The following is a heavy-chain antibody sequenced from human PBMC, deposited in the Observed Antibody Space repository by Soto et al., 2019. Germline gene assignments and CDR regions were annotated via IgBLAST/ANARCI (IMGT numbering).Heavy chain of an antibody. CDR1: GFTFTIFA. CDR3: VKDIGASGAYWYFDL. CDR2: ISGSGGST. Sequence: EVQLLESGGDLVQPGGSLRLSCAASGFTFTIFAMSWVRQSPGKGLEWVSTISGSGGSTYYADAVKGRFTISRDNAKNALYLQMNSLRAEDAAFYYCVKDIGASGAYWYFDLWGRGTLVTVSS. V-gene: IGHV3-23*01. J-gene: IGHJ2*01. D-gene: IGHD6-13*01.